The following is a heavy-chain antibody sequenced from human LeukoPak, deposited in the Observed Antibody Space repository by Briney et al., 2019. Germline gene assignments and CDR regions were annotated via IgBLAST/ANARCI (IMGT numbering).Heavy chain of an antibody. J-gene: IGHJ4*02. V-gene: IGHV3-23*01. CDR3: AKFYCDFWRGYPYYFDY. Sequence: GGSLRLSCAVPGSASGFTFSSYAMCWVRQAPGKGLEWVSAISGSAHTTYYADSVKGRFAISRDNSKNTLYLQMDSLRADDSAVYYCAKFYCDFWRGYPYYFDYWGQGTLVTVSS. CDR1: GFTFSSYA. CDR2: ISGSAHTT. D-gene: IGHD3-3*01.